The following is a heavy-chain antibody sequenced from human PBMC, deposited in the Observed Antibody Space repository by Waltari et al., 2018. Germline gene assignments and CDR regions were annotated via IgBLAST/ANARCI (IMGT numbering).Heavy chain of an antibody. CDR3: AVWAAGMAAFDY. D-gene: IGHD6-25*01. CDR1: GGSISSGSYY. V-gene: IGHV4-61*09. J-gene: IGHJ4*02. CDR2: IYTSGST. Sequence: QVQLQESGPGLVKPSQTPSLTCTVSGGSISSGSYYWSWIRQPAGKGLEWIGYIYTSGSTNYNPSLKSRVTISVDTSKNQFSLKLSSVTAADTAVYYCAVWAAGMAAFDYWGQGTLVTVSS.